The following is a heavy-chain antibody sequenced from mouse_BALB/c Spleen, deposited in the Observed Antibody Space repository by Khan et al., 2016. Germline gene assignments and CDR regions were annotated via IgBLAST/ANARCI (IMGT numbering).Heavy chain of an antibody. D-gene: IGHD2-14*01. V-gene: IGHV5-4*02. J-gene: IGHJ3*01. CDR1: GFTFSDYY. CDR2: ISDGGSYT. Sequence: EVELVASGGGLVKPGGSLKLSCAASGFTFSDYYMYWVRQTPEKRLEWVATISDGGSYTYYPDSVKGRFTISRDNAKNNLYLQMSRQKAEDTAMYYCARDDRWLAYWGQGTLVTVSA. CDR3: ARDDRWLAY.